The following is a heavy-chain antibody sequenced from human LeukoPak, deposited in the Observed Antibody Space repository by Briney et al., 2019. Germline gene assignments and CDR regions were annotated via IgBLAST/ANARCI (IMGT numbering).Heavy chain of an antibody. CDR2: MYYSGST. CDR1: GGSVSRYY. D-gene: IGHD6-13*01. V-gene: IGHV4-59*08. CDR3: ARLAHPYSSTWYFDY. J-gene: IGHJ4*02. Sequence: PSETLSLTCTVSGGSVSRYYWSWIRQPPGKGLEWIGYMYYSGSTNYNPSLKSRVAISIDSSKNQFSLMLSSVTAADTALYYCARLAHPYSSTWYFDYWGQGTLVTFSS.